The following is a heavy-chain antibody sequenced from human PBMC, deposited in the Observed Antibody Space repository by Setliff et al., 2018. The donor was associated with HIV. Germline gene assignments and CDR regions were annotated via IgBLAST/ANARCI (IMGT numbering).Heavy chain of an antibody. CDR3: ARDPAPSSSASYFQH. CDR1: GYTFTSYY. V-gene: IGHV1-46*01. Sequence: GASVKVSCNASGYTFTSYYMHWVRQAPGQGLEWMGIINPSSGSTTYAQKFQGRVTMTRDTSTSTVYMELSSLRSEDTAVYYCARDPAPSSSASYFQHWGQGTPVTVSS. CDR2: INPSSGST. D-gene: IGHD6-6*01. J-gene: IGHJ1*01.